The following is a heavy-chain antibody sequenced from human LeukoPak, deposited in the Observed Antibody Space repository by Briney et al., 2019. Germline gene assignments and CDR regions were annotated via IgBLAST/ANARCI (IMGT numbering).Heavy chain of an antibody. J-gene: IGHJ4*02. V-gene: IGHV1-18*01. CDR3: AREGRQASGYDWMGGEFDY. CDR1: GYTFTTYG. Sequence: GASVKVSCKASGYTFTTYGITWVRKAPGQGLEWMGWISAYNGNTKYAQKFQGRVSMTADTPTSTAYMELRSLRSDDTAVYYCAREGRQASGYDWMGGEFDYWGQGTLVTVSS. D-gene: IGHD5-12*01. CDR2: ISAYNGNT.